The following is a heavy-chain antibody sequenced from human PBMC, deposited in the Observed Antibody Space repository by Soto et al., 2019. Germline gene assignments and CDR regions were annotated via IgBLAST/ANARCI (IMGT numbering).Heavy chain of an antibody. Sequence: QVQLVQSGAEVKKPGASVKVSCKASGYVFSSYTLHWVRQAPGQWLEWMGWINPGNGNTKYSQNLQGRVTITRDTSARTAYMELSSLRSEDTAVYYCASSIAAACFDYWGQGTLVTVSS. V-gene: IGHV1-3*01. J-gene: IGHJ4*02. CDR1: GYVFSSYT. CDR2: INPGNGNT. D-gene: IGHD6-13*01. CDR3: ASSIAAACFDY.